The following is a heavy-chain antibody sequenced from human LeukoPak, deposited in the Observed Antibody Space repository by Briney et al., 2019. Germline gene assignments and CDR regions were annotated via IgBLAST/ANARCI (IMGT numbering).Heavy chain of an antibody. CDR1: GASIDSYY. CDR3: ARGIVVVAQLGFYFYYMDV. D-gene: IGHD2-15*01. Sequence: SETLSLTCTISGASIDSYYWSWIRQPPGKGLEWIGYIYYSGTTNYNPSLKRRVTIDTSKNQFSLKLSSVTAADTAVYYCARGIVVVAQLGFYFYYMDVWGKGTTVTISS. V-gene: IGHV4-59*08. CDR2: IYYSGTT. J-gene: IGHJ6*03.